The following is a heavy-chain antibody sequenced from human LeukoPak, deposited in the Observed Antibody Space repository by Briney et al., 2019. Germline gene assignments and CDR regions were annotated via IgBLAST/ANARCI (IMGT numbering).Heavy chain of an antibody. J-gene: IGHJ4*02. CDR3: ANIAVAVQGDY. Sequence: GGSWGLSWVASGFTFSTYGMHWVRQAPGKGLEWVAVIWYDGSNKYYADSVKGRFTISRDNSKNTLYLQMNSLRAEDTAVYYCANIAVAVQGDYWGQGTLVTVSS. CDR1: GFTFSTYG. V-gene: IGHV3-33*06. D-gene: IGHD6-19*01. CDR2: IWYDGSNK.